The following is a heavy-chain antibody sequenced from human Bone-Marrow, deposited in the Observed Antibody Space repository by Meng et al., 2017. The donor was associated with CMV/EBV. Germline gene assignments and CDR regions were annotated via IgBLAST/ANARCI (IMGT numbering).Heavy chain of an antibody. CDR2: MNPNSGNT. J-gene: IGHJ4*02. Sequence: ASVKVSCKASGYTFIDHDINWVRQATGQGLEWMGWMNPNSGNTGYAQKFQGRITLTRNTSLSTAFMELSSLTSEDTAVYYCARVRWFGELLYPIDYWGQGTLVTVSS. D-gene: IGHD3-10*01. V-gene: IGHV1-8*01. CDR3: ARVRWFGELLYPIDY. CDR1: GYTFIDHD.